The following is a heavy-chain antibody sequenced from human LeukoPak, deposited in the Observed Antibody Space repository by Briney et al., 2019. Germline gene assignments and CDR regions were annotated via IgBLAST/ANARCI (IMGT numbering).Heavy chain of an antibody. J-gene: IGHJ4*02. V-gene: IGHV3-21*01. CDR2: ISSSSSYI. D-gene: IGHD5-18*01. CDR1: GFTFSSYS. Sequence: GGSLRLSCAASGFTFSSYSMNWVRQAPGKGLEWVSSISSSSSYIYYADSVKGRLTISRDNAKNSLYLQMNSLRAEDTAVYYCAREYSYGPRYFDDWGQGPLVTVSS. CDR3: AREYSYGPRYFDD.